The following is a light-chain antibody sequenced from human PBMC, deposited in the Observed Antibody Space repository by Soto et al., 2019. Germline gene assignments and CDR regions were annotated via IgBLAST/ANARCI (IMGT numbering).Light chain of an antibody. CDR1: SSDVGRYNY. J-gene: IGLJ2*01. V-gene: IGLV2-14*01. CDR3: SAYTSSTTVI. Sequence: QSVLTQPASVSGSPGQSITISCTGTSSDVGRYNYVSWYQQHPGKAPKLMIYGVSNRPSGVSHRFSGSKSGNTASLTISGLQAEDESDYYCSAYTSSTTVIFGGGTKLTVL. CDR2: GVS.